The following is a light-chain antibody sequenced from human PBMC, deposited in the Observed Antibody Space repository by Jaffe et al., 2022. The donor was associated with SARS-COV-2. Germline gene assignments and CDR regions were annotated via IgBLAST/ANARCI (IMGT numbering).Light chain of an antibody. V-gene: IGKV3-11*01. CDR1: QSVSTY. CDR3: QQRGNWPLT. CDR2: DAS. J-gene: IGKJ4*01. Sequence: ETVLTQSPATLSLSPGERATLSCRASQSVSTYLAWYQQKPGQAPRLLIYDASNRATGIPARFSGSGSGTDFTLTISSLEPEDFALYYCQQRGNWPLTFGGGTRVEIK.